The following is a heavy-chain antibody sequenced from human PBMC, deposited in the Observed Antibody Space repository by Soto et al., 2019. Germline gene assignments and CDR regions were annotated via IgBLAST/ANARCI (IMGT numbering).Heavy chain of an antibody. CDR2: TKHKVSSYAT. CDR3: VAYLSYYVH. Sequence: EVQLVASGGGLVQPGGSRRLSCAVSGFTLSDHFMDWVRQAPGKGLEWVGRTKHKVSSYATDYAASVKGRFTISRDDTYNSHDLQMSSRRTDDTAVYYCVAYLSYYVHWGQGTLVTVSS. D-gene: IGHD3-10*02. CDR1: GFTLSDHF. J-gene: IGHJ4*02. V-gene: IGHV3-72*01.